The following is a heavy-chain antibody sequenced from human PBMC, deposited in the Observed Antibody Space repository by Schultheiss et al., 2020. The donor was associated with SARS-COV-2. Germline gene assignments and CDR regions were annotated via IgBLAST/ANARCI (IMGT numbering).Heavy chain of an antibody. D-gene: IGHD4-23*01. CDR1: GFTFSSYA. CDR3: ARQGTVVTRRGLDY. J-gene: IGHJ4*02. CDR2: ISYDGSNK. V-gene: IGHV3-30*04. Sequence: GGSLRLSCAAPGFTFSSYAMHWVRQAPGKGLEWVAVISYDGSNKYYADSVKGRFTISRDNSKNSLYLQMNSLRAEDTAVYYCARQGTVVTRRGLDYWGQGTLVTVSS.